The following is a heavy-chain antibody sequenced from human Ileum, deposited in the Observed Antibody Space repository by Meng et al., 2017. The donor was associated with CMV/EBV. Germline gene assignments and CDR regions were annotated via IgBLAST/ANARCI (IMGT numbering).Heavy chain of an antibody. CDR3: ARDAGRMNY. V-gene: IGHV3-7*01. J-gene: IGHJ4*02. Sequence: GESLKISCAASGFTFSSYWMSWVRQAPGKGLEWVANIKQDGSEKYYVDSVKGRFTISRDNGKNSVYLQMNSLRAEDTAVYYCARDAGRMNYCGQGTLVTVSS. CDR1: GFTFSSYW. D-gene: IGHD2-8*01. CDR2: IKQDGSEK.